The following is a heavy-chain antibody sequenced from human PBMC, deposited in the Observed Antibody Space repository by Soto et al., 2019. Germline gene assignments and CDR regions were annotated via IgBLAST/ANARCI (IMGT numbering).Heavy chain of an antibody. CDR1: GGSISSDKW. Sequence: QVHLQESGPGLVKPSGTLALTCAVSGGSISSDKWWTWVRQPPGKGLEWIGEISHRGSTNYSPSFKSRLSRSVDTTKTQSALRLTSVTAADTAVYYCAAIPLTSGVVSGRFDPWGQGIMVTVSS. J-gene: IGHJ5*02. D-gene: IGHD3-3*01. CDR2: ISHRGST. V-gene: IGHV4-4*02. CDR3: AAIPLTSGVVSGRFDP.